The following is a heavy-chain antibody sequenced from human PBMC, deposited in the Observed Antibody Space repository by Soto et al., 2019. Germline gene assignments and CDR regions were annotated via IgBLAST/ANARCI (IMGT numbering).Heavy chain of an antibody. CDR3: ARAVYERDAFDI. D-gene: IGHD3-16*01. V-gene: IGHV3-53*01. CDR1: GFTVSSNY. Sequence: GGSLRLSCAASGFTVSSNYMSWVRQAPGKGLEWVSVIYSGGSTYYADSVKGRFTISRDNSKNTLYLQMNSLRAEDTAVYYCARAVYERDAFDIWGQGTMVTVSS. J-gene: IGHJ3*02. CDR2: IYSGGST.